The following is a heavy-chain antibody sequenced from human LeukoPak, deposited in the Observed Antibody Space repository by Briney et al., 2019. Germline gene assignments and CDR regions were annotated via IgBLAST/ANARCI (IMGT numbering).Heavy chain of an antibody. V-gene: IGHV3-30*02. CDR2: IRFDGSNK. Sequence: GGSLRLSCAASGFTFSNYGMHWVRQAPGKGLEWVTFIRFDGSNKYYAASVKGRFTISRDNSKNTLYLQLNSLRTEDTAVYYCAKGLSGKFDYWGQGTLVTVSS. J-gene: IGHJ4*02. CDR1: GFTFSNYG. CDR3: AKGLSGKFDY. D-gene: IGHD1-26*01.